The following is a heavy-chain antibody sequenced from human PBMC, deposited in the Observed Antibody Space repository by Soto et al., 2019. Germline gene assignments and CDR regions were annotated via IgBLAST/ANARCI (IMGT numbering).Heavy chain of an antibody. Sequence: ASVKVSCKASGYTFTGYYMHWVRQAPGQGLEWMGWINPSGGTTSYPQKFQGRVTMTSKTSTSTVYMELSSLRSEDTAVYYCARTYYYDSSGYYQPRKFDGFDIWGQGTMVTVSS. J-gene: IGHJ3*02. V-gene: IGHV1-46*01. CDR2: INPSGGTT. CDR3: ARTYYYDSSGYYQPRKFDGFDI. D-gene: IGHD3-22*01. CDR1: GYTFTGYY.